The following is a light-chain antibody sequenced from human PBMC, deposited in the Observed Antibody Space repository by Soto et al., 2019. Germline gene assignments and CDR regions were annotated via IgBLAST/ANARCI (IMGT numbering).Light chain of an antibody. Sequence: QAVVTQPPSVSGAPGQRVTISCTGRSSNIGAGYDVHWYQQLPGTAPKLLIYGNSNRPSGVPDRFSGSKSGTSASLAITGLQAEDEADYYCQSYDSSLSGWVFGTGTKLTVL. CDR3: QSYDSSLSGWV. CDR2: GNS. CDR1: SSNIGAGYD. V-gene: IGLV1-40*01. J-gene: IGLJ1*01.